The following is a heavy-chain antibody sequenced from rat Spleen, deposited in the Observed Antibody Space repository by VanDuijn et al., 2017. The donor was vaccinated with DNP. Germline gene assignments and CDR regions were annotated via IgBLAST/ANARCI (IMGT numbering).Heavy chain of an antibody. V-gene: IGHV5-29*01. Sequence: EVQLVESDGGLVQPGRSLKLSCAASGFTFSDYYMAWVRQAPTKGLEWVATVSYDGSSTYYRDSVKGRFTISRDNAKSTLYLQMDSLRSEDMGTDYCASLPPPTRGALDYWSQGVRVSVSS. D-gene: IGHD1-4*01. J-gene: IGHJ2*01. CDR2: VSYDGSST. CDR3: ASLPPPTRGALDY. CDR1: GFTFSDYY.